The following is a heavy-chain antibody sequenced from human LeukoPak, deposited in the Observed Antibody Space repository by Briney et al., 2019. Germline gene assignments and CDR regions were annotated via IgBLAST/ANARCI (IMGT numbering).Heavy chain of an antibody. CDR3: ASSRSSSGWSLIDY. V-gene: IGHV4-59*01. D-gene: IGHD6-19*01. CDR1: GGSINSYY. Sequence: SETLSLTCTVSGGSINSYYWSWIRQPPGKGLEWVGYIYYSGSTNYKPSLKRRVTISVDTSKNQLSLKVSSVTAADTAVYYCASSRSSSGWSLIDYWGQGPLVTVSS. CDR2: IYYSGST. J-gene: IGHJ4*02.